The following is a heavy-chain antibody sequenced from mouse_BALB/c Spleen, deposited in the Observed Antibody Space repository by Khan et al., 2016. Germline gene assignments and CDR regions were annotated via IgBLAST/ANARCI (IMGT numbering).Heavy chain of an antibody. CDR1: GYTFTYYW. J-gene: IGHJ2*01. Sequence: VQLQESGAELARPGASVKLSCKASGYTFTYYWMQWIKQRPGQGLEWIGAIYPGDGDTRYTQNFKGKATLTADKSSSTAYMQLNSLASEDSAVYYCARGNSYYDYDYWGQGTTLTVSS. V-gene: IGHV1-87*01. CDR3: ARGNSYYDYDY. CDR2: IYPGDGDT. D-gene: IGHD2-4*01.